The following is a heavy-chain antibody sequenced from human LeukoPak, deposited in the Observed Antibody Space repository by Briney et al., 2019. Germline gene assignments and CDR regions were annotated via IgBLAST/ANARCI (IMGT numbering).Heavy chain of an antibody. CDR1: GFTVSSNF. Sequence: GGFLRLSCAASGFTVSSNFMSWVRQAPGKGLEWISVIYAAGTTFYIDSVKGRFTISRDNSKNTLFLQMNSLRVEDTAVYYCASTIWFGTPRMDSWGQGTLVTVSS. D-gene: IGHD3-10*01. CDR2: IYAAGTT. CDR3: ASTIWFGTPRMDS. V-gene: IGHV3-53*01. J-gene: IGHJ4*02.